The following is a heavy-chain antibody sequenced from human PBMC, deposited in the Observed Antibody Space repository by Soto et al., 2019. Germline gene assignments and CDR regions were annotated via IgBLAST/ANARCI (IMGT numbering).Heavy chain of an antibody. CDR3: ARDLNGGSGGSFFSYYFDY. V-gene: IGHV3-30-3*01. Sequence: QVQLVESGGGVVQPGRSLRLSCAASGFTFSSYAMHWVRQATGKWLEWVAVISYDGSNKYYADSVKGRFTITRDNPKNTLYLQRNSLRAEDTAVYYCARDLNGGSGGSFFSYYFDYWGQGTLVSVSS. J-gene: IGHJ4*02. CDR2: ISYDGSNK. D-gene: IGHD2-15*01. CDR1: GFTFSSYA.